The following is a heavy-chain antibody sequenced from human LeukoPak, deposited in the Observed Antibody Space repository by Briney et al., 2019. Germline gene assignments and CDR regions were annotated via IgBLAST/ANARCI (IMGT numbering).Heavy chain of an antibody. Sequence: GGSQRLSCAASGFTFSRQPMSWVRQTPGKGLEWVSVIVVGGGSTYSADSVKGRFTISRDNSKITMYMQMNGLRAEDTAVYYCANSTRGTFLALDVWGQGTTVTVSS. CDR1: GFTFSRQP. CDR2: IVVGGGST. J-gene: IGHJ6*02. V-gene: IGHV3-23*01. CDR3: ANSTRGTFLALDV. D-gene: IGHD3-3*02.